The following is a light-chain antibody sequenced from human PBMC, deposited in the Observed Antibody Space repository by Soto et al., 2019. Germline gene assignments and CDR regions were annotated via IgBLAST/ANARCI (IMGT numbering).Light chain of an antibody. J-gene: IGKJ1*01. CDR1: QGISSY. Sequence: AIRTTQSPSSFSASTGDRFTVTCRASQGISSYLAWYQQKPGKAPKLLIYAASTLQSGVKSRLSGSGSGKDFNLTISCLQSEDFATYYCQQYYSYPRTVGQGTKVEIK. CDR2: AAS. V-gene: IGKV1-8*01. CDR3: QQYYSYPRT.